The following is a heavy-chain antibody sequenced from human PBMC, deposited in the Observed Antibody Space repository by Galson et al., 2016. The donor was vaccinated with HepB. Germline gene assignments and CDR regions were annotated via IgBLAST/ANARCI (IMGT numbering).Heavy chain of an antibody. V-gene: IGHV3-7*01. Sequence: SLRLSCAASGFTFSNYWMRWVRQAPGKGPECVANLKQDGSDKYYVDSVMGRFTISRDNAKNSLYLQMNSLSAEDTAVYYCATGGSRGISDAFGFWGQGTMVTVSS. CDR2: LKQDGSDK. CDR3: ATGGSRGISDAFGF. CDR1: GFTFSNYW. J-gene: IGHJ3*01. D-gene: IGHD3-16*01.